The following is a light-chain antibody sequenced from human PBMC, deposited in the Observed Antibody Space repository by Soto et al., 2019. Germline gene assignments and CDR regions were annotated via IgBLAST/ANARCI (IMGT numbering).Light chain of an antibody. V-gene: IGLV4-69*01. CDR3: QTWGTGIEV. Sequence: QSVLTQSPSASASLGASVKLTCTLRSGHSSYTIAWHQQQPEKGPRYLMTLNSDGSHSKGDGIPDRFSGSSSVAERYLSISSLQSEDEADYYCQTWGTGIEVFGGGTKRTVL. J-gene: IGLJ3*02. CDR1: SGHSSYT. CDR2: LNSDGSH.